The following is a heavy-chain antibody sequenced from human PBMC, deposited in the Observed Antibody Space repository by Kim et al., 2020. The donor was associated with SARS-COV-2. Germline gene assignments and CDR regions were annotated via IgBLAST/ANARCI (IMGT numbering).Heavy chain of an antibody. CDR2: T. CDR3: ARRNGDYVEDY. Sequence: TNYAQKLQGRVTMTTDTSTSTAYMELRGLGSDDTAVYYCARRNGDYVEDYWGQGTLVTVSS. D-gene: IGHD4-17*01. J-gene: IGHJ4*02. V-gene: IGHV1-18*01.